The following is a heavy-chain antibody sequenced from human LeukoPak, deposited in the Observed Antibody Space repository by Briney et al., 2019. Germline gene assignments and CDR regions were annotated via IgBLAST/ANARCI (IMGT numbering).Heavy chain of an antibody. CDR2: IYYSGST. J-gene: IGHJ4*02. CDR3: ARQGGVATTFDY. CDR1: GGSITGYY. V-gene: IGHV4-59*08. Sequence: SETLSLTCTVSGGSITGYYWNWIRQPPGKGLEWIGYIYYSGSTNYNPSLTSRVTISVDTSENQFSLKLNSVTAADTAVYYCARQGGVATTFDYWGQGTLVTVSS. D-gene: IGHD5-12*01.